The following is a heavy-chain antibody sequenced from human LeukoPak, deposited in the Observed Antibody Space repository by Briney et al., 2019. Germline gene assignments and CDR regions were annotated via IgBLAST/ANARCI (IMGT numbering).Heavy chain of an antibody. CDR1: GYTFTSYY. Sequence: GASVKVSSKASGYTFTSYYMHWVRQAPGQGLEWMGMFNPSGGSTDYAQKFQGRVTMTRDTSTSTVYMELSSLKSEDTAVYYCARDIFFQGDYWGQGTLVTVSS. J-gene: IGHJ4*02. CDR2: FNPSGGST. V-gene: IGHV1-46*01. CDR3: ARDIFFQGDY.